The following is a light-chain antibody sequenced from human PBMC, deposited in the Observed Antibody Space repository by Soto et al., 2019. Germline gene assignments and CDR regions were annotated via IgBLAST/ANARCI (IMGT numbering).Light chain of an antibody. CDR1: QSVSGN. CDR2: DTS. V-gene: IGKV3-11*01. Sequence: IVTRQSPATLSVSPGERDTLYCRASQSVSGNLAWYQQKPGQAPRLLIYDTSNRATGTPARFSGSGSGTDFTLTISSLEPEDSAVYYCQQRNNWPLRITLGGGTKVDIK. J-gene: IGKJ4*01. CDR3: QQRNNWPLRIT.